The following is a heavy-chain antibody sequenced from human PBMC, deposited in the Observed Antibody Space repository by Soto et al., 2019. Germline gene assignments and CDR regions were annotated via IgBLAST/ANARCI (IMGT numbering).Heavy chain of an antibody. J-gene: IGHJ4*02. D-gene: IGHD2-15*01. V-gene: IGHV3-48*03. Sequence: AGGSLRLSCAASGFTSSSYELNWVRQAPGRGLEWVSYISSGGGTIYYADSVKGRFTISRDNAKNSLHLQMNSLRAEDTAVYYCAREAYCSGGTCSDHFDYWGQGTLVTVSS. CDR1: GFTSSSYE. CDR2: ISSGGGTI. CDR3: AREAYCSGGTCSDHFDY.